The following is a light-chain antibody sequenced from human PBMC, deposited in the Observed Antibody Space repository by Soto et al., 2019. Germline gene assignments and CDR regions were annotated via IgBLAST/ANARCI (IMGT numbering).Light chain of an antibody. Sequence: EVVFTQSPGTLSLSPGERATLSCRASQSVSSTYLAWYQQQPGQAPRLLMSGTSNRATGIPARFSGSGSGTDFTLTISSLEPEDFAVYYCQQRSSWPFTFGPGTRLEIK. CDR3: QQRSSWPFT. CDR1: QSVSSTY. J-gene: IGKJ5*01. CDR2: GTS. V-gene: IGKV3D-20*02.